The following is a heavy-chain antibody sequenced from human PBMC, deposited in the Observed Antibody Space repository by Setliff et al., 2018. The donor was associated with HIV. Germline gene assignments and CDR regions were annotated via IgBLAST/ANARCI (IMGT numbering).Heavy chain of an antibody. CDR1: GYTFTNYY. V-gene: IGHV1-2*06. D-gene: IGHD3-9*01. J-gene: IGHJ4*02. CDR3: VRGVPVLRYFDWLSRLGY. Sequence: ASVKVSCKASGYTFTNYYMHWVRQAPGQGLEWMGRFNPNSGGTNYAQKFQGRVTMTRDASINTAYMELSRLRSDDTAVYFCVRGVPVLRYFDWLSRLGYWGQGTLVTVSS. CDR2: FNPNSGGT.